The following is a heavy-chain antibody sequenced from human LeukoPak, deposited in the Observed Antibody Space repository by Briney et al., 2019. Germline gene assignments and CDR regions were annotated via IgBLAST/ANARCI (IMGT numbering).Heavy chain of an antibody. CDR1: GLTFSSYG. CDR2: IRFDGRNK. D-gene: IGHD5-18*01. V-gene: IGHV3-30*02. CDR3: ARARPMDTFDY. J-gene: IGHJ4*02. Sequence: GGSLRLSCAASGLTFSSYGMHWVRQAPGKGLEWVAFIRFDGRNKYYVDSVKGRFTISRDNSKNTLYLQMNSLRAEDTAVYYCARARPMDTFDYWGQGTLVTVSS.